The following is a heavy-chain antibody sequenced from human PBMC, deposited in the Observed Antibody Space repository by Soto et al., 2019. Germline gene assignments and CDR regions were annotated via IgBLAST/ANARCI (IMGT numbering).Heavy chain of an antibody. CDR3: ARDRVGATGDY. J-gene: IGHJ4*02. CDR1: GYTFTSYG. Sequence: QVQLVQSGAEVKNHGASVKVSCPASGYTFTSYGISWVRLAPGQGLEWMGWIGAYNGKTNNAQKLQGRFTMTTDTSTSTAYMELRSLRSDDTAVYYCARDRVGATGDYWGQGNLVSVSS. CDR2: IGAYNGKT. V-gene: IGHV1-18*01. D-gene: IGHD1-26*01.